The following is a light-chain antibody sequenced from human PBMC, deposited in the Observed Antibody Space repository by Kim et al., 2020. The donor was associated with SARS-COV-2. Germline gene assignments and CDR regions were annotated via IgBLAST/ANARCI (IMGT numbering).Light chain of an antibody. Sequence: GKTLTIACTRSSGSIARNYVQWNQQRPGSAPTTVIYEDNQRPSGVPDRFSGSIDSSSNSASLTISGLKTEDEADYYCQSYDSSNEVFGGGTQLTVL. J-gene: IGLJ2*01. CDR2: EDN. V-gene: IGLV6-57*03. CDR1: SGSIARNY. CDR3: QSYDSSNEV.